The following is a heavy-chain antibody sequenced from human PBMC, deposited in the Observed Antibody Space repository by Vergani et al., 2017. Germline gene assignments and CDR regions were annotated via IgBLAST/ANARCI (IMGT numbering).Heavy chain of an antibody. Sequence: QVQLQESGPGLVKPSQTLSLTCTVSGGSISSGSYYWSWIRQPAGKGLEWIGRIYTSGSTNYNPSLKSRVTISVDTSKNQFSLKLSSVTAADTAVYYCARGGEDIVVVTARPNACDIWGQGTMVTVSS. V-gene: IGHV4-61*02. CDR2: IYTSGST. D-gene: IGHD2-21*02. CDR1: GGSISSGSYY. CDR3: ARGGEDIVVVTARPNACDI. J-gene: IGHJ3*02.